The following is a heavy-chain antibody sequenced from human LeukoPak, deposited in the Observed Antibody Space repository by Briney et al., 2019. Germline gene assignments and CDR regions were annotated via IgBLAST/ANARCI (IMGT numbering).Heavy chain of an antibody. J-gene: IGHJ4*02. V-gene: IGHV4-4*07. CDR3: ASGYSSGWYYFDY. D-gene: IGHD6-19*01. Sequence: PSETLSLTCNVSGDSINHYYWSWIRQPAGKGLEWIGLIYSSGLTTYNPSLKSRVTISVDTSKNQFSLKLSSVTAADTAVYYCASGYSSGWYYFDYWGQGTLVTVSS. CDR1: GDSINHYY. CDR2: IYSSGLT.